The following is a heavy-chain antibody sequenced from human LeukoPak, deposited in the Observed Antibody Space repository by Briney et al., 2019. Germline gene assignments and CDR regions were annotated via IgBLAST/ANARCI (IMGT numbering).Heavy chain of an antibody. CDR3: ARHPRTITRYFDY. J-gene: IGHJ4*02. CDR2: INHSGST. V-gene: IGHV4-39*01. D-gene: IGHD5-24*01. CDR1: GGSISSSSYY. Sequence: SETLSLTCTVSGGSISSSSYYWGWIRQPPGKGLEWIGEINHSGSTNYNPSLKSRVTISVDTSKNQFSLKLSSVTAADTAVYYCARHPRTITRYFDYWGQGTLVTVSS.